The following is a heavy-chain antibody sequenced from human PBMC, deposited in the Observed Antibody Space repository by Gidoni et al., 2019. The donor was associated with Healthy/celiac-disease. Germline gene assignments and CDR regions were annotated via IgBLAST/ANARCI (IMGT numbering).Heavy chain of an antibody. Sequence: QVQLVQSGAEVKKPGSSVKVSGKASGGTFSSYAISWVRQAPGQGLEWMGGIIPIFGTANYAQKFQGRVTITADESTSTAYMELSSLRSEDTAVYYCAWAGTFKLREDYYYYGMDVWGQGTTVTVSS. D-gene: IGHD6-19*01. J-gene: IGHJ6*02. CDR1: GGTFSSYA. CDR2: IIPIFGTA. CDR3: AWAGTFKLREDYYYYGMDV. V-gene: IGHV1-69*01.